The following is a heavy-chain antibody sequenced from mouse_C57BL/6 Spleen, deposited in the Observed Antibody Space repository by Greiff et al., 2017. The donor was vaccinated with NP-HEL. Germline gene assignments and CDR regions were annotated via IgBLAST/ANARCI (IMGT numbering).Heavy chain of an antibody. CDR2: IYPGSGST. CDR1: GYTFTSYW. D-gene: IGHD1-1*01. J-gene: IGHJ2*01. Sequence: QVQLQQSGAELVKPGASVKMSCKASGYTFTSYWITWVKQRPGQGLEWIGDIYPGSGSTNYNEKFKSKATLTVDTSSSTAYMQLSSLTSEDSAVYFCAREGDITTVVDYWGQGTTLTVSS. V-gene: IGHV1-55*01. CDR3: AREGDITTVVDY.